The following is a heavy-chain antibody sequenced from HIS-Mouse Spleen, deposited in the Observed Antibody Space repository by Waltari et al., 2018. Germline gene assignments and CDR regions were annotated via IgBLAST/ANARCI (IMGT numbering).Heavy chain of an antibody. J-gene: IGHJ2*01. D-gene: IGHD6-13*01. CDR1: GGSISSSSYY. CDR2: IYYSGRT. CDR3: AREIPYSSSWYDWYFDL. Sequence: QLQLQESGPGLVKPSETLSLTCTVSGGSISSSSYYWGWIRQPPGKGLEWIGSIYYSGRTYYNTSLQSRVTISVDTSKNQFSLKLSSVTAADTAVYYCAREIPYSSSWYDWYFDLWGRGTLVTVSS. V-gene: IGHV4-39*07.